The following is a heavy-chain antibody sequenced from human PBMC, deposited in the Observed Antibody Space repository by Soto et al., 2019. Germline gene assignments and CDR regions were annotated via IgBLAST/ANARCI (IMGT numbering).Heavy chain of an antibody. CDR2: INAGNGNT. Sequence: ASVKVSCKASGYTFTSYAMHWVRQAPGQRLEWMGWINAGNGNTKYSQKFQGRVTITRDTSASTAYMELSSLRSEDTAVYYCARALGRVAGNYFDYWGQGTLVTVSS. CDR1: GYTFTSYA. CDR3: ARALGRVAGNYFDY. D-gene: IGHD6-19*01. V-gene: IGHV1-3*01. J-gene: IGHJ4*02.